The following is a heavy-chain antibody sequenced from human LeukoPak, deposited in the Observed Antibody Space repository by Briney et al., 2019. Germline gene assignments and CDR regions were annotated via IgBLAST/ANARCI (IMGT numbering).Heavy chain of an antibody. Sequence: GASVKVSCKASGYTFTGYYMHWVRQAPGQGLEWTGWINPNSGGTNYAQKFQGWVTMTRDTSVSTAYMELSRLRSDDTAVYYCAREGPYYYDSSGCFDYWGQGTLVTVSS. V-gene: IGHV1-2*04. CDR2: INPNSGGT. J-gene: IGHJ4*02. D-gene: IGHD3-22*01. CDR1: GYTFTGYY. CDR3: AREGPYYYDSSGCFDY.